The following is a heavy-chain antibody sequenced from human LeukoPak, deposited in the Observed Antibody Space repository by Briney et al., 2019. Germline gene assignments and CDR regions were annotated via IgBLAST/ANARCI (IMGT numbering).Heavy chain of an antibody. CDR1: GDSVSANNAA. V-gene: IGHV6-1*01. CDR3: ARRLTQYDCFDP. J-gene: IGHJ5*02. Sequence: SQTLSLTCAISGDSVSANNAAWNWIRQSPSRGLEWLGRTYYRSTWYNDYAVSVRGRITVNPDTSKNQFSLHLNSVTPEDTAVYYCARRLTQYDCFDPWGQGTLVTVSS. D-gene: IGHD2-2*01. CDR2: TYYRSTWYN.